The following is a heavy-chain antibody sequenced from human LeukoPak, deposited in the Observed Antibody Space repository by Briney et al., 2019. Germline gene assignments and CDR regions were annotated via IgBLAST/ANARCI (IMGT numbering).Heavy chain of an antibody. D-gene: IGHD6-13*01. CDR3: AKASAGSSCYLGDDY. V-gene: IGHV3-23*01. Sequence: GGSLRLSCAASGFTFSSFAMSWVRQAPGKGLEWVSGMSDSGVSSYYADSVKGRFTISGDNSKNTLYLQMNSLRAEDTAVYYCAKASAGSSCYLGDDYWGQGTLVTVSS. CDR1: GFTFSSFA. J-gene: IGHJ4*02. CDR2: MSDSGVSS.